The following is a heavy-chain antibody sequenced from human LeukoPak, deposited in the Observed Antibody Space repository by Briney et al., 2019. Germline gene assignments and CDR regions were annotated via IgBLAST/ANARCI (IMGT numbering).Heavy chain of an antibody. CDR1: GFTFDDYG. Sequence: QSGGSLRLSCAASGFTFDDYGMSWVRQAPGKGLEWVSGINWNGGSTGYADSVKGRFTISRDNAKNSLYLQMNSLRVEDTALYYCARRLGYCASASCSEHYFDSWGQGTLVTVSS. CDR3: ARRLGYCASASCSEHYFDS. CDR2: INWNGGST. V-gene: IGHV3-20*04. J-gene: IGHJ4*02. D-gene: IGHD2-2*01.